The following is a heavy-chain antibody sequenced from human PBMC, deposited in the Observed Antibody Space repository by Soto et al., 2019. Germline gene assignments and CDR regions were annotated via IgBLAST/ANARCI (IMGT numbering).Heavy chain of an antibody. J-gene: IGHJ5*02. D-gene: IGHD4-4*01. CDR1: GFTFTSYG. CDR3: AKQEDATGWFDP. CDR2: ISGSGAIT. Sequence: EVQMLESGGGLVQPGGSLRLSCAASGFTFTSYGMNWVRQAPGKGLEWVSGISGSGAITYYADSVKGRFTISRDNSKNTLYLQMNSLRVEDTAVYYCAKQEDATGWFDPWGQGTLVTVSS. V-gene: IGHV3-23*01.